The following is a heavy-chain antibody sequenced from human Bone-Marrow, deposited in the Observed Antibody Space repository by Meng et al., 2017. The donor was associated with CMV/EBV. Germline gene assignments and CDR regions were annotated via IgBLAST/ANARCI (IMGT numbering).Heavy chain of an antibody. V-gene: IGHV1-8*03. Sequence: ASVKVSCKASGYTFTSYDINWVRQATGQGLEWLGWMNPNSGNTGYAQKFQGRVTITRNTSISTAYMELSSLRSENTAVYYCARGNAPYGDYLLCGRDVWGQGTTVTVSS. CDR2: MNPNSGNT. J-gene: IGHJ6*02. CDR3: ARGNAPYGDYLLCGRDV. CDR1: GYTFTSYD. D-gene: IGHD4-17*01.